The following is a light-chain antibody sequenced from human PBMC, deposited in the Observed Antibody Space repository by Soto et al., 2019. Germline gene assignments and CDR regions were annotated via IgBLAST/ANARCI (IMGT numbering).Light chain of an antibody. V-gene: IGLV2-11*01. Sequence: QSVLTQPRSVSGSPGQSVTISCTGTSSYVGGYNFVSWYQQYPGKAPKFMIYDVSKRPSGVPDRFSGSKSGNTASLTISGLLAEDEADYYCCSYAGSHTFVFGTGTKVTVL. CDR1: SSYVGGYNF. CDR2: DVS. CDR3: CSYAGSHTFV. J-gene: IGLJ1*01.